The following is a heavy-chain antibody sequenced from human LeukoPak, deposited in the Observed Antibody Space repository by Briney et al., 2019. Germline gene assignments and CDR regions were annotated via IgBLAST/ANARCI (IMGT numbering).Heavy chain of an antibody. CDR1: GYIFTSYA. D-gene: IGHD6-19*01. CDR3: ARYSSGWGAFDI. J-gene: IGHJ3*02. V-gene: IGHV1-3*01. Sequence: ASVKVSCKASGYIFTSYAMHWVRQAPGQRLEWMGWINAGNGNTEYSQKFQGTVTITRDTSASTAYMEVSSLRSEDTAVYYCARYSSGWGAFDIWGQGTMVTVSS. CDR2: INAGNGNT.